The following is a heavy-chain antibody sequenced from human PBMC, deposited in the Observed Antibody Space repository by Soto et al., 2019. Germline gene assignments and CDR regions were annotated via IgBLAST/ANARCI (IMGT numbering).Heavy chain of an antibody. D-gene: IGHD3-22*01. CDR3: ARDLGYYASDGYFDY. V-gene: IGHV3-11*01. CDR2: ISSSGNII. CDR1: GFTFSDYY. Sequence: QVQLVESGGGLVKPGGSLRLSCAGSGFTFSDYYMSWIRQAPGKGLEWVSYISSSGNIIYYADSVKGQFTISRDNAKNSLYLQMNSLRAEDTAVYYCARDLGYYASDGYFDYWGQGTLVTVSS. J-gene: IGHJ4*02.